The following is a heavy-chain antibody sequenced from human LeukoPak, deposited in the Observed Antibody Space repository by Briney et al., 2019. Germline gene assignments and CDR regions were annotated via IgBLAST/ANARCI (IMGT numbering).Heavy chain of an antibody. CDR2: IRSKAYGGTT. D-gene: IGHD2-2*01. CDR3: TQLVVVPAAIASHAFDI. J-gene: IGHJ3*02. CDR1: GFTFSTYW. Sequence: GGSLRLSCAAAGFTFSTYWMSWVRQAPGKGLEWVGFIRSKAYGGTTEYAASVKGRFTISRDDSKSIAYLQMNSLKTEDTAVYYCTQLVVVPAAIASHAFDIWGQGTMVTVSS. V-gene: IGHV3-49*04.